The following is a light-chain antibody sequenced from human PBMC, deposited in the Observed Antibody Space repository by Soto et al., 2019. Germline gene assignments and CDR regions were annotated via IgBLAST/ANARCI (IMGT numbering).Light chain of an antibody. V-gene: IGLV2-11*01. CDR3: CSYAGSYTFVV. CDR2: DVI. CDR1: SSDVGGYNY. J-gene: IGLJ2*01. Sequence: QSALTQPRSVSGSPGQSVTISCTGTSSDVGGYNYVSWYQQHPGKAPKLMIFDVIKRPSGVPDRFSGSKSGNTASLTISGLQAEDEADHYCCSYAGSYTFVVFGGGTKLTVL.